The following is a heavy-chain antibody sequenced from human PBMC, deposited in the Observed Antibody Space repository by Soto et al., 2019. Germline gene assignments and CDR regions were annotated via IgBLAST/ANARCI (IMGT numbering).Heavy chain of an antibody. Sequence: QVQLQESVPGLVKPAGTLSLTCAVYGGSISSSNWWSWVRQPPGKGLEWIGEIYHSGSTNYNPSIKSRVTISVDKSKNQCSLKLSSVTAADTAVYYCARDWGSSWSNYYGMDVWGQGTTVTVSS. CDR2: IYHSGST. J-gene: IGHJ6*02. V-gene: IGHV4-4*02. CDR3: ARDWGSSWSNYYGMDV. D-gene: IGHD6-13*01. CDR1: GGSISSSNW.